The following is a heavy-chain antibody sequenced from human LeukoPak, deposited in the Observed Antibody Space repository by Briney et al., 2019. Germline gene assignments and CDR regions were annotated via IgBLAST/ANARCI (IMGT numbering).Heavy chain of an antibody. CDR1: GYTFTCYY. CDR3: ATHRGDS. V-gene: IGHV1-2*02. D-gene: IGHD2-21*01. CDR2: INPNSGDT. J-gene: IGHJ5*02. Sequence: ASVRVSCKASGYTFTCYYIHWVRQAPGQGLEWMGWINPNSGDTKYAQKFQGSVTMTRDTSINTANMELSRLRSDDTAIYYCATHRGDSWGQGTLVTVSS.